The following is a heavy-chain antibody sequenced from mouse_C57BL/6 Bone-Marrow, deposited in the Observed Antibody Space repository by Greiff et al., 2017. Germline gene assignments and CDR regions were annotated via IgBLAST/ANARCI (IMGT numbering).Heavy chain of an antibody. CDR2: ISDGGSYT. V-gene: IGHV5-4*03. CDR1: GFTFSSYA. Sequence: EVKLVESGGGLVKPGGSLKLSCAASGFTFSSYAMSWVRQTPEKRLEWVATISDGGSYTYYPDNVKGRFTISRDNAKNNLYLQMSHLKSEDTAMYYCARGLGRGTYWGQGTLVTVSA. J-gene: IGHJ3*01. CDR3: ARGLGRGTY. D-gene: IGHD4-1*01.